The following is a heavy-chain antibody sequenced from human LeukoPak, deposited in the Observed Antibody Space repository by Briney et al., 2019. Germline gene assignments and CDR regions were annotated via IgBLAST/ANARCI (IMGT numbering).Heavy chain of an antibody. CDR1: GGSINSGSYY. Sequence: SETLSLTCTVSGGSINSGSYYWNWIRQPAGEGLEWMGSLYSTGSTNYNPSLKSRVTISVDTSKNQFSLRMSSVTAADTAVYYCARCSSTSCYHFDHWGQGALVTVSS. D-gene: IGHD2-2*01. CDR2: LYSTGST. CDR3: ARCSSTSCYHFDH. V-gene: IGHV4-61*02. J-gene: IGHJ4*02.